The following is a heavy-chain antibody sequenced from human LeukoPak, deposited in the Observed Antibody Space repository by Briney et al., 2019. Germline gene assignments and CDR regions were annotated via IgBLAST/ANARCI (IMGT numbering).Heavy chain of an antibody. D-gene: IGHD5-12*01. V-gene: IGHV1-3*03. CDR3: ARSRGHYSGYANDAFDI. J-gene: IGHJ3*02. CDR1: GYTFTNYA. Sequence: GASVKVSCKASGYTFTNYALHWVRQAPGQRLEWMGWINAGDGNIKYSQDFQGRVTITRDTSASTAYMDLSSLRSEDVAVYYCARSRGHYSGYANDAFDIWGQGTMVTVSS. CDR2: INAGDGNI.